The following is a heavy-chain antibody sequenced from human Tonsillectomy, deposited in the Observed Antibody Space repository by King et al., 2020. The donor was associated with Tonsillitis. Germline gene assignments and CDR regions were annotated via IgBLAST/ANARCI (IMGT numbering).Heavy chain of an antibody. CDR3: AREGAARPADY. D-gene: IGHD6-6*01. CDR1: GFTFSDYY. CDR2: ISSSSTYT. Sequence: VQLVESGGGLVKPGGSLRLSCAASGFTFSDYYMSWIRQAPGKGLEWVSYISSSSTYTNHAESVKGRFTISRDNAKKSLFLQMNSLRAEDTAVYYCAREGAARPADYWGQGTLVTVSS. J-gene: IGHJ4*02. V-gene: IGHV3-11*06.